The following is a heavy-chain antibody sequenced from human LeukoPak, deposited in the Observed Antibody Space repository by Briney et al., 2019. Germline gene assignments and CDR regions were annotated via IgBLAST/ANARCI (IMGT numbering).Heavy chain of an antibody. D-gene: IGHD2-2*01. CDR3: ARGYCSSTICFQYFHH. CDR1: SDSISSSY. V-gene: IGHV4-59*01. J-gene: IGHJ1*01. Sequence: SETLSPTCTVSSDSISSSYWSWIRQPPGKGLEWIGYVYYSGSTNYNPSLKSRVAISVDTSKNQFSLKLNSVTAADTAAYYCARGYCSSTICFQYFHHWGQGTLVTVSS. CDR2: VYYSGST.